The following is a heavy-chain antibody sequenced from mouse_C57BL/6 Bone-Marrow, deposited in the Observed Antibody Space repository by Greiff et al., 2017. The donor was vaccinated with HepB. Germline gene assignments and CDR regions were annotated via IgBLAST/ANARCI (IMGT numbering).Heavy chain of an antibody. CDR2: ISSGGSYT. J-gene: IGHJ3*01. CDR1: GFTFSSYG. V-gene: IGHV5-6*01. D-gene: IGHD2-2*01. Sequence: EVKLQESGGDLVKPGGSLKLSCAASGFTFSSYGMSWVRQTPDKRLEWVATISSGGSYTYYPDSVKGRFTISRDNAKNTLYLQMSSLKSEDTAMYYCARPIYYGYDGFAYWGQGTLVTVSA. CDR3: ARPIYYGYDGFAY.